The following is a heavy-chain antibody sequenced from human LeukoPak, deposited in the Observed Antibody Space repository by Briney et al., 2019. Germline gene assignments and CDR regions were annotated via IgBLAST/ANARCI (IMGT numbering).Heavy chain of an antibody. CDR2: IYYSGST. Sequence: GSLRLSCAASGFTFSSYAMNWVRQAPGKGLEWIGYIYYSGSTNYNPSLKSRVTISVDTSKNQFSLKLSSVTAADTAVYYCARAVLVAAADYFDYWGQGTLVTVSS. V-gene: IGHV4-59*01. CDR1: GFTFSSYA. D-gene: IGHD6-13*01. J-gene: IGHJ4*02. CDR3: ARAVLVAAADYFDY.